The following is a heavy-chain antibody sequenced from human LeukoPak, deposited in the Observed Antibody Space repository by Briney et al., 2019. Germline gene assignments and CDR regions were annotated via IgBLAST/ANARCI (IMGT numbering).Heavy chain of an antibody. V-gene: IGHV3-33*05. J-gene: IGHJ4*02. CDR2: TSYDGSDT. CDR1: GFTFSRYA. D-gene: IGHD2-21*02. CDR3: AGSAPAYCGGDCPLDY. Sequence: PGGSLRLSCVTSGFTFSRYAMHWVRQAPGKGLQWVTVTSYDGSDTYYADSVKGRFTLSRDNSKNTLYLQMNSLRAEDTAVYYCAGSAPAYCGGDCPLDYWGQGTLVTVSS.